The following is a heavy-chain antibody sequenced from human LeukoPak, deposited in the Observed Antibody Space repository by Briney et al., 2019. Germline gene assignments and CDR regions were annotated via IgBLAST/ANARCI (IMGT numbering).Heavy chain of an antibody. CDR3: ASRGGTYPKYYYMDV. J-gene: IGHJ6*03. CDR2: INPNNGGT. CDR1: GYTFTGSY. Sequence: GASVKVSCKASGYTFTGSYMHWVRQAPGQGLEWMGWINPNNGGTIYAQKFQGRVTMTGDTSISTAYMELSSLRSDDTAVYYCASRGGTYPKYYYMDVWGKGTTVTVSS. V-gene: IGHV1-2*02.